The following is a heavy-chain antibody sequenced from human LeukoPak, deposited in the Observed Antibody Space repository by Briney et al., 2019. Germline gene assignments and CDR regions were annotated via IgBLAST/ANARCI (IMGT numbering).Heavy chain of an antibody. CDR1: GGSISNYY. CDR2: LYYSGTT. J-gene: IGHJ4*02. Sequence: SSETLSLTCTVSGGSISNYYWNWIRQPPGKGMEWIGYLYYSGTTSYNPALTSRVTISIDTSKNQFSLNLTSVTAADTAVYYCARGRTLRGGDDYWGQGTLVTVSS. D-gene: IGHD4-17*01. CDR3: ARGRTLRGGDDY. V-gene: IGHV4-59*01.